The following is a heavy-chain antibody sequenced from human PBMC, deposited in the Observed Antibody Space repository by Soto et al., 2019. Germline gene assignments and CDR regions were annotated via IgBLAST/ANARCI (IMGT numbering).Heavy chain of an antibody. CDR3: TRLSYYYDSSGPAGGY. V-gene: IGHV3-73*01. D-gene: IGHD3-22*01. CDR1: GFTFSGSA. Sequence: TGGSLRLSCAASGFTFSGSAMHWVRQASGKGLEWVGRIRSKANSYATAYAASVKGRFTISRDDSKNTAYLQMNSLKTEDTAVYYCTRLSYYYDSSGPAGGYWGQGTLVTVSS. CDR2: IRSKANSYAT. J-gene: IGHJ4*02.